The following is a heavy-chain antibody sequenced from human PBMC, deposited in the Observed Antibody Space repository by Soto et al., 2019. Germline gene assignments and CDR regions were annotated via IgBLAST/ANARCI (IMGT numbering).Heavy chain of an antibody. CDR1: GGTFSSYA. Sequence: QVQLVQSGAEVKKPGSSVKVSCKASGGTFSSYAISWVRQAPGQGLEWMGGIIPIFGTANYAQKFQGRVTITADEXXSXAXMGRSSLRSEDTAVYYGATERWLQKSAAYYYYGMDVWGQGTTVTVSS. D-gene: IGHD5-12*01. J-gene: IGHJ6*02. CDR2: IIPIFGTA. CDR3: ATERWLQKSAAYYYYGMDV. V-gene: IGHV1-69*12.